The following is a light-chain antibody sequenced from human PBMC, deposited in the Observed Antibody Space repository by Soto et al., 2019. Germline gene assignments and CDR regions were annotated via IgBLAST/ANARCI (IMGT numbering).Light chain of an antibody. J-gene: IGLJ1*01. CDR2: AVS. V-gene: IGLV2-14*03. CDR1: SSDIGSYNH. Sequence: QSALTQPASVSGSPGQSITISCSGTSSDIGSYNHVAWYQQFPGKSPKLMIYAVSDRPSGVSDRFSGSKSGITASLNISGLQTEDEADYCCISYTDRQSYLFGTGTKV. CDR3: ISYTDRQSYL.